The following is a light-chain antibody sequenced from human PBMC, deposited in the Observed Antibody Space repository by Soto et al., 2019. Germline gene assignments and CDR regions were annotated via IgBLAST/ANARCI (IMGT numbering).Light chain of an antibody. J-gene: IGKJ5*01. CDR2: DTS. CDR3: QQRSNWPAMIT. CDR1: QIVSSA. Sequence: EIVLTQSPATRSLSPGERATLSCRASQIVSSALAWYLQKPGQAPRLLIYDTSTRAAGIPVRFSGSGSGTDFTLTISSLEPEDFAVYYCQQRSNWPAMITFGQGTRLEIK. V-gene: IGKV3-11*01.